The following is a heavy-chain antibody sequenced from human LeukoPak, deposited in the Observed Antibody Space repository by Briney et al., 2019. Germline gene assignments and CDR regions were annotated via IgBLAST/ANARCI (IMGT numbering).Heavy chain of an antibody. J-gene: IGHJ5*02. D-gene: IGHD6-13*01. V-gene: IGHV4-59*08. Sequence: PSETLSLTCTVSDASFSSYYWSWIRQPPGKGLEWIGYIYYSGSTKYNPSLKSGVTISVDTSKNQFSLRLSSVTAADTAVYYCARLEGGQLVWGNRFDPWGQGTLVTDSS. CDR3: ARLEGGQLVWGNRFDP. CDR1: DASFSSYY. CDR2: IYYSGST.